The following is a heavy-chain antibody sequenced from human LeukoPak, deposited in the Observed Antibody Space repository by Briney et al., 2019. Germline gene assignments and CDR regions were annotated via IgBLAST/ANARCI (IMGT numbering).Heavy chain of an antibody. CDR3: AKERGYSYGSAFDY. V-gene: IGHV3-7*01. Sequence: GGSLRLSCAASGFTFSSYWMSWVRQAPGKGLEWVANIKQDGSEKYYVDSVKGRFTISRDNAKNSLYLQMNSLRAEDTAVYYCAKERGYSYGSAFDYWGQGTLVTVSS. J-gene: IGHJ4*02. CDR2: IKQDGSEK. D-gene: IGHD5-18*01. CDR1: GFTFSSYW.